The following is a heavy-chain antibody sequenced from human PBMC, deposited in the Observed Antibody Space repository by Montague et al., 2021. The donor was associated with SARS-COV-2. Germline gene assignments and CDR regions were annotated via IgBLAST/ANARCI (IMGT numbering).Heavy chain of an antibody. CDR2: IKQDGSEK. V-gene: IGHV3-7*01. CDR3: AAGQSSSWL. Sequence: SLRLSCAASGFTFSSYWMSWVRQAPGKGLEWVATIKQDGSEKCYVDSVKGRFTISRDNAKNSLYLQMNSLRAEDTAVYYCAAGQSSSWLWGQGTLVTVSS. CDR1: GFTFSSYW. J-gene: IGHJ4*02. D-gene: IGHD6-13*01.